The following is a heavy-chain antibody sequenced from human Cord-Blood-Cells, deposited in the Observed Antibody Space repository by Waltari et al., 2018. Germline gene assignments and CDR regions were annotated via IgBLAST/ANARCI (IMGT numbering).Heavy chain of an antibody. Sequence: QVQLVQSGAEVKKPGASVKVSCKASGYTFPSYGIRWVRQAPGQGLEWMGWISAYNGNTNYAQKLQGRVTITTDTSTSTAYMGLRSLRSDDTAVYYCARDRGARDGYNSLFDYWGQGTLVTVSS. CDR2: ISAYNGNT. V-gene: IGHV1-18*01. J-gene: IGHJ4*02. CDR3: ARDRGARDGYNSLFDY. D-gene: IGHD5-12*01. CDR1: GYTFPSYG.